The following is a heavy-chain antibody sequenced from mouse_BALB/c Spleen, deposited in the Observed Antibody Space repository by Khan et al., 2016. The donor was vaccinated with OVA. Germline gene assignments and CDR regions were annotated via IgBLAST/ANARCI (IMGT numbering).Heavy chain of an antibody. V-gene: IGHV1S135*01. Sequence: EVQLQQSGPELMKPGASVKISCKASGYSFTTYYIHWVLQSHGKSLDWIGYIDPFSGDTTSNQKFKGKATLTVDKSSSTASIHLNTLTSEYSADYSCTWHGYVAWFTYWGQGTLVTVSA. CDR3: TWHGYVAWFTY. J-gene: IGHJ3*01. CDR2: IDPFSGDT. D-gene: IGHD2-2*01. CDR1: GYSFTTYY.